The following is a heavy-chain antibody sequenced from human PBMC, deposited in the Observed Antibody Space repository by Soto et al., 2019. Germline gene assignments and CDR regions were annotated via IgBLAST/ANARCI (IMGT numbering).Heavy chain of an antibody. V-gene: IGHV4-30-2*01. D-gene: IGHD2-15*01. CDR1: GGSVSSGGFS. J-gene: IGHJ4*02. CDR3: ARERHARGGSSFAS. CDR2: IYHSGIT. Sequence: SETLSRTCAVSGGSVSSGGFSWFWIRQAPGKGLEWLGHIYHSGITHYNPALRGRVTISLHRSENQFSLRLTSVTAADTAVYSCARERHARGGSSFASWGQGPLVTVSS.